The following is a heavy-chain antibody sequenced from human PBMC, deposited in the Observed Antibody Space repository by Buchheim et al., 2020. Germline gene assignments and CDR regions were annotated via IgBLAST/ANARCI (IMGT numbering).Heavy chain of an antibody. CDR2: IFYSGNT. CDR1: GGSISSDY. CDR3: ARGSRNSWHLLH. V-gene: IGHV4-59*01. D-gene: IGHD6-13*01. J-gene: IGHJ1*01. Sequence: QVQLQESGPGQVKPSETLSLTCTVSGGSISSDYWSWIRQSPGKGLEWIGCIFYSGNTHYNPSLKSRVTISSDKSTNKFSLKLNSVTAADTAVYYCARGSRNSWHLLHWGQGTL.